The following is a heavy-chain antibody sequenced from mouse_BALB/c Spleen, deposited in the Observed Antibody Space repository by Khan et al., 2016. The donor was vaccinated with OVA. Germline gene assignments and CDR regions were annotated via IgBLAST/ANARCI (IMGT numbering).Heavy chain of an antibody. V-gene: IGHV1-15*01. CDR3: TSRVYGSSYGFAY. J-gene: IGHJ3*01. CDR1: GYTFTDYE. Sequence: QVQLKESGAELVRPGASVTLSCKASGYTFTDYELHWVKQTPMHGLEWTGAIDPEADFTAYNQKFKGKATLTADKSSSTAYMELRSLTSEDSAVYYCTSRVYGSSYGFAYWGQGTLVAVS. CDR2: IDPEADFT. D-gene: IGHD1-1*01.